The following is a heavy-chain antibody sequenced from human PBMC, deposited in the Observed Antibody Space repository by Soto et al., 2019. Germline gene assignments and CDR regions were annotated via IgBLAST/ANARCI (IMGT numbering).Heavy chain of an antibody. V-gene: IGHV3-23*01. J-gene: IGHJ3*02. CDR3: AKDYLRITMIVVAPGPAFDI. CDR2: ISGSGGST. CDR1: GFTFSSYA. D-gene: IGHD3-22*01. Sequence: GGSLRLSCAASGFTFSSYAMSWVRQAPGKGLEWVSAISGSGGSTYYADSVKGRFTISRDNSKNTQYLQMNSLRAEDTAVYYCAKDYLRITMIVVAPGPAFDIWGQGTMVTVSS.